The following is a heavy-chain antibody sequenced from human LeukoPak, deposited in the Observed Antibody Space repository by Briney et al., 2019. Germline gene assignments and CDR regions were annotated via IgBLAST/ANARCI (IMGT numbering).Heavy chain of an antibody. CDR2: ISGSGGAT. J-gene: IGHJ6*03. CDR1: GFTFSSYG. V-gene: IGHV3-23*01. CDR3: AKVGTSSWSVYYYYYMDV. D-gene: IGHD6-13*01. Sequence: PGGSLRLSCAASGFTFSSYGMSWVRQAPGKGLEWVSAISGSGGATYYLDSVKGRFTISRDNSRKTLYLQMNSLRAEDTAVYYCAKVGTSSWSVYYYYYMDVWGKGTTVTISS.